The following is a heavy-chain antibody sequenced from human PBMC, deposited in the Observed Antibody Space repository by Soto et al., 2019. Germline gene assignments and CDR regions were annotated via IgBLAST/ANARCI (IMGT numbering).Heavy chain of an antibody. V-gene: IGHV4-61*01. D-gene: IGHD3-16*01. J-gene: IGHJ6*02. CDR1: GCSVNNYSYY. Sequence: SVTLSLTCPVSGCSVNNYSYYWTWIRQPPGKGLEWIGYILHSGSTNYNPSLKRRVTISLDTSKNQFSLKLRSVTAADTAVFYCARWSYAMDVWGQGTTVTVSS. CDR3: ARWSYAMDV. CDR2: ILHSGST.